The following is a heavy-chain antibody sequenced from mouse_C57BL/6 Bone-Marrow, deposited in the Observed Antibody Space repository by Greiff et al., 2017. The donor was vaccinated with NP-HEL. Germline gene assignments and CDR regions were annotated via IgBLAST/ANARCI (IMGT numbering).Heavy chain of an antibody. Sequence: QVQLQQSGAELVRPGTSVKMSCKASGYTFTNYWIGWAKQRPGHGLEWIGDIYPGGGYTNYNEKFKGKATLTADKSSSTAYMQFSSLTSDDSAIYYGARSGLFYYGSSLSYWYFDVWGTGTTVTVSS. V-gene: IGHV1-63*01. CDR3: ARSGLFYYGSSLSYWYFDV. D-gene: IGHD1-1*01. J-gene: IGHJ1*03. CDR2: IYPGGGYT. CDR1: GYTFTNYW.